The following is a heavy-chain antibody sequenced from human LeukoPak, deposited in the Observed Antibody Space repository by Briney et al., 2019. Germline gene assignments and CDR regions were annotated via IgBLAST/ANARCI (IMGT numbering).Heavy chain of an antibody. CDR1: GFTFSSYW. V-gene: IGHV3-74*01. D-gene: IGHD2-2*03. CDR2: INSDGSST. J-gene: IGHJ3*02. CDR3: ARDLMDIVVVPAAPEGAFDI. Sequence: GGSLRLSCAASGFTFSSYWMHWVRQAPGKGLVWVSRINSDGSSTSYADSVKGRFTISRDNAKNTLYLQMNSLRAEDTAVYYCARDLMDIVVVPAAPEGAFDIWGQGTMVTVSS.